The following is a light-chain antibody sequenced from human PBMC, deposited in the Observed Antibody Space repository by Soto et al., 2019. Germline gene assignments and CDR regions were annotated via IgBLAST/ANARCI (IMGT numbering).Light chain of an antibody. CDR3: FSHRGGDSHV. CDR2: GVT. CDR1: SSDVGAYNY. J-gene: IGLJ1*01. Sequence: QSALTQPASVSGSPGQSITISCTGTSSDVGAYNYVSWYQQYPGKAPKLMIYGVTNRPPGVSNRFSGSKTGNTASLTISGLQAEDEADYYCFSHRGGDSHVFGTGTKLTVL. V-gene: IGLV2-14*01.